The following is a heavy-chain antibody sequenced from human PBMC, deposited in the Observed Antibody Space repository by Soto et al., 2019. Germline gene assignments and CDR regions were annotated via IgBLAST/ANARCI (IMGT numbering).Heavy chain of an antibody. CDR2: IWYDGSNK. CDR1: GFTFSSYG. CDR3: AREAGVLAYYFDY. D-gene: IGHD3-3*02. V-gene: IGHV3-33*01. J-gene: IGHJ4*02. Sequence: QVQLVESGGGVVQPGRSLRLSCAASGFTFSSYGMHWVRQAPGKGLERVAVIWYDGSNKYYADSVKGRFTISRDNSKNTLYLQMNSLRAEDTAVYYCAREAGVLAYYFDYWGQGTLVTVSS.